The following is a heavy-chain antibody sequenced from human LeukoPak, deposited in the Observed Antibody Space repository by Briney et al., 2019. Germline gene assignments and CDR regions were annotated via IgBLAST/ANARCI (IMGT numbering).Heavy chain of an antibody. D-gene: IGHD2-2*01. J-gene: IGHJ6*03. CDR3: ARGDCRSTSCRSPDYYYYMDV. Sequence: PGASLRFSCAAPGFTSDDYVMIGVRQAPEEGLAWVSGINWNVASTGYADSVKGRFTISRDNAKNSLFLQMNSLRAEDKALYCFARGDCRSTSCRSPDYYYYMDVWGEGTAVSVSS. V-gene: IGHV3-20*04. CDR2: INWNVAST. CDR1: GFTSDDYV.